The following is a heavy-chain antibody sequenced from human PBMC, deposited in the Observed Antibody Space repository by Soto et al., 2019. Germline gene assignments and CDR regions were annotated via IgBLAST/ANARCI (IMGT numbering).Heavy chain of an antibody. Sequence: PSETLSLTCTVSGGSISSGGYYWSWIRQHPGKGLEWIGYIYYSGSTYYNPSLKSRVTISVDTSKNQFSLKLSSVTAADTAVYYCARGGYCSGGSCYEGGYYYYMDVWGKGTTVTVSS. J-gene: IGHJ6*03. D-gene: IGHD2-15*01. CDR3: ARGGYCSGGSCYEGGYYYYMDV. V-gene: IGHV4-31*03. CDR2: IYYSGST. CDR1: GGSISSGGYY.